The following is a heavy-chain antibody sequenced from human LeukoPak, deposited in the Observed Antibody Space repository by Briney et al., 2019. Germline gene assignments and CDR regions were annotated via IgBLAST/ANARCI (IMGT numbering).Heavy chain of an antibody. CDR1: GGSPTNYY. J-gene: IGHJ4*02. D-gene: IGHD2-15*01. Sequence: PPETLCLTPSVSGGSPTNYYCSWIPQPPGEGVGWVGDIYYSRTTNYNTSLKSRVTTSLDTSKNQFSLRLSSVSAADTAVYYCARHGSMSWHSFYDYWGQGTLVTISS. CDR2: IYYSRTT. V-gene: IGHV4-59*08. CDR3: ARHGSMSWHSFYDY.